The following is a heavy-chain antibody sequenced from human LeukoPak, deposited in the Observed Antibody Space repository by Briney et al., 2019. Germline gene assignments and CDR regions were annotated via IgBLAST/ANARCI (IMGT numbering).Heavy chain of an antibody. CDR1: GFTFSSYG. CDR2: IWYDGSNK. Sequence: GVSLRLSCAASGFTFSSYGMHWVRQAPGKGLEWVAVIWYDGSNKYYADSVKGRFTISRDNSKNTLYLQMNSLRAEDTAVYYCARVGSIAAPNNYYYYGMDVWGQGTTVTVSS. J-gene: IGHJ6*02. CDR3: ARVGSIAAPNNYYYYGMDV. D-gene: IGHD6-25*01. V-gene: IGHV3-33*08.